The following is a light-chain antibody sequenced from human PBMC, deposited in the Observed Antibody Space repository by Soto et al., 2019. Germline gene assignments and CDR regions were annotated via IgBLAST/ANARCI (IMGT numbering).Light chain of an antibody. CDR1: QRISSY. V-gene: IGKV1-39*01. CDR3: QQTYSVPPFT. Sequence: DIQMTQSPSSLSASVGDRVTITCRASQRISSYLNWYQQKPGKAPELLIYAASSLQSGVPSRFSGSGSGTDFTLTISSLQPEDFATYYCQQTYSVPPFTFGPGTKVDLK. CDR2: AAS. J-gene: IGKJ3*01.